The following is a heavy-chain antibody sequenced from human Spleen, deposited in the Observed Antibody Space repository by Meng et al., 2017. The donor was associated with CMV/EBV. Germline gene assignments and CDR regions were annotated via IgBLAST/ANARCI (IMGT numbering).Heavy chain of an antibody. Sequence: YGISWVRQAPGQGLEWMGWISAYNGNTTYAQQLQGRVTMTTDTSTSTAYMELRSLRSDDTAVYYCARDRACSSTSCYIMGGDDAFDIWGQGTMVTVSS. V-gene: IGHV1-18*01. CDR2: ISAYNGNT. J-gene: IGHJ3*02. CDR3: ARDRACSSTSCYIMGGDDAFDI. D-gene: IGHD2-2*02. CDR1: YG.